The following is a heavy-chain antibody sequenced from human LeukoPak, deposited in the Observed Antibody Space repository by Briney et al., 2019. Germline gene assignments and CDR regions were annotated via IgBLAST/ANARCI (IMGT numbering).Heavy chain of an antibody. CDR3: ARRSAYGSGSYYVDY. D-gene: IGHD3-10*01. V-gene: IGHV1-8*03. J-gene: IGHJ4*02. CDR1: GYTFTSYD. CDR2: MNPNSGNT. Sequence: ASVKVSCKASGYTFTSYDINWVRQATGQGLERMGWMNPNSGNTGYAQKFQGRVTLTRNTSITTTYMELSSLRSEDTAVYYCARRSAYGSGSYYVDYWGQGTLVTVSS.